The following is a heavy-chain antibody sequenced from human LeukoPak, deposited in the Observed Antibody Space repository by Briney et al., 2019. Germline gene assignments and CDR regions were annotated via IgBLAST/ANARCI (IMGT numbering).Heavy chain of an antibody. J-gene: IGHJ3*02. CDR1: GFTFSSYG. Sequence: GGSLRLSCAASGFTFSSYGMHWVRQAPGKGLEWVAFIRHDGSNKYYADSVKGRFTISRDNSKNTLYLQMNSLRAEDTAVYYCAKKQLFFAFDIWGQGTMVTVSS. D-gene: IGHD6-13*01. V-gene: IGHV3-30*02. CDR2: IRHDGSNK. CDR3: AKKQLFFAFDI.